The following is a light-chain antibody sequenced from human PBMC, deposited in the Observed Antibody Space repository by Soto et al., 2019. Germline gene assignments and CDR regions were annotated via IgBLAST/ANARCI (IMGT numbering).Light chain of an antibody. CDR3: QSYDSSLSGWV. CDR1: SSNIGAGYD. J-gene: IGLJ3*02. CDR2: GNS. Sequence: QAVVTQPPSVSGAPGQRVTISCTGSSSNIGAGYDVHWYQQPPGTAPKLLISGNSNRPSGVPDRFSGSKSGTSASLAITGLQAEDEADYYCQSYDSSLSGWVFGGGTQLTVL. V-gene: IGLV1-40*01.